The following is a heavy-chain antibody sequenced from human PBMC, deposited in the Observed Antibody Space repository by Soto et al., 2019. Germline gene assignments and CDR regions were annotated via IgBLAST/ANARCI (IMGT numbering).Heavy chain of an antibody. Sequence: QVQLVESGGGVVQPGRSLRLSCAASGFTFSSYGMHWVRQAPGKGLEWVAVISYDGSNKYYADSVKGRFTISRDNSKNTLYLQMNSLRAEDTAVYYCAKEGSSWSYYCGMDVWGQGTTVTVSS. J-gene: IGHJ6*02. D-gene: IGHD6-13*01. CDR1: GFTFSSYG. CDR2: ISYDGSNK. V-gene: IGHV3-30*18. CDR3: AKEGSSWSYYCGMDV.